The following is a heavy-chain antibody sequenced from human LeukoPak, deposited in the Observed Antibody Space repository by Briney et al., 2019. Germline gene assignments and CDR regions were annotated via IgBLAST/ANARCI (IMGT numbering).Heavy chain of an antibody. Sequence: SETLSLTCAVYDGSFSGYYWSWIRQPPGKGLEWIGEINHSGSTNYNPSLKSRVTISLDTSKSQFSLKVRYVTAADTAVYYCARGGSYYPFDYWGQGTLVTVSS. J-gene: IGHJ4*02. D-gene: IGHD1-26*01. CDR2: INHSGST. V-gene: IGHV4-34*01. CDR3: ARGGSYYPFDY. CDR1: DGSFSGYY.